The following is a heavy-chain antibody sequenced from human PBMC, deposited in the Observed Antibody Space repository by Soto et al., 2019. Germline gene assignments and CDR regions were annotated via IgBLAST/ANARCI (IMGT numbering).Heavy chain of an antibody. CDR1: GFTFTNAW. V-gene: IGHV3-15*01. J-gene: IGHJ4*02. D-gene: IGHD4-17*01. CDR2: IKSKIDGGTT. CDR3: TTEPKGTVTTFDY. Sequence: GGSLRLSCAASGFTFTNAWMSWVRQAPGKGLQWVGQIKSKIDGGTTDYAPPVKGRFTISRDDSKNTLYLQMNSLNTDDTAVYYCTTEPKGTVTTFDYWGQGTLVTVSS.